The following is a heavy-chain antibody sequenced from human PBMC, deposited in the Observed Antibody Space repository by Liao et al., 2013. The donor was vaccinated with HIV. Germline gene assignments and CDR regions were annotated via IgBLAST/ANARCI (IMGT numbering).Heavy chain of an antibody. J-gene: IGHJ4*02. CDR1: GGSISSYY. Sequence: QVQLQESGPGLVKPSETLSLTCTVSGGSISSYYWSWIRQPAGRTGVDWAYLYQWEHQLQPLLKSRVTISVDTSKNQFSLKLSSVTAADTAVYYCARDRAIFGVATSTWGQGTLVTVSS. CDR2: LYQWEH. CDR3: ARDRAIFGVATST. D-gene: IGHD3-3*01. V-gene: IGHV4-4*07.